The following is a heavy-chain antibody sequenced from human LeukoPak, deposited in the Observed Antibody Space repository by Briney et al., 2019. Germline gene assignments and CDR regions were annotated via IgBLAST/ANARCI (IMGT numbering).Heavy chain of an antibody. CDR3: AKAPDFWSGYFDYYMDV. J-gene: IGHJ6*03. V-gene: IGHV3-23*01. D-gene: IGHD3-3*01. Sequence: GGSLRLSCAASGFTFSSYAMSWVHQAPGKGLEWVSAISGSGGSTYYADSVKGRFTISRDNSKNTLYLQMSSLRAEDTAVYYCAKAPDFWSGYFDYYMDVWGKGTAVTVSS. CDR1: GFTFSSYA. CDR2: ISGSGGST.